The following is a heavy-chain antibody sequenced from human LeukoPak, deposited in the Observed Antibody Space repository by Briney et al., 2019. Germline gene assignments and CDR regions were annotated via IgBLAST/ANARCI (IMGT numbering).Heavy chain of an antibody. Sequence: KPSETLSLTCAVYGGSFSGYYWSWIRQPPGKGLEWIGEINHSGSTNYNPSLKSRVTISVDTSKNQFSLKLSSVTAADTAVYYCARENPSITMVRGVIIDWGQGTLVTVSS. D-gene: IGHD3-10*01. J-gene: IGHJ4*02. V-gene: IGHV4-34*01. CDR2: INHSGST. CDR3: ARENPSITMVRGVIID. CDR1: GGSFSGYY.